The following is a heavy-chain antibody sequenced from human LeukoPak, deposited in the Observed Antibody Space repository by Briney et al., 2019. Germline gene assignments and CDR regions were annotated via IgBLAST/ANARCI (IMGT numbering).Heavy chain of an antibody. V-gene: IGHV5-51*01. CDR1: GYSFTSYW. J-gene: IGHJ4*02. CDR2: IYPGDSDI. Sequence: GESLQISCKGSGYSFTSYWIAWARHMPEKGLEWMGFIYPGDSDIRYSPSFQGQVAISADKSINTAYLQWSSLKASDTAMYYCARPIWSGYYYYFDSWGQGTLVTVSS. D-gene: IGHD3-3*01. CDR3: ARPIWSGYYYYFDS.